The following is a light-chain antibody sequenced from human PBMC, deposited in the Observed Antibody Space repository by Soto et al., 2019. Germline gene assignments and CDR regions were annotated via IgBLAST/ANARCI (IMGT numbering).Light chain of an antibody. CDR2: EAS. Sequence: EIVLTQSPATLSMSPGERATLSCRASQSVSNYLAWYQQKPGQAPRLLIYEASNRASGIPARFSGRGSGTDFTLTISSLEPEDFAVYFCQQYGGSTLYSFGPGTKVDIK. J-gene: IGKJ2*01. V-gene: IGKV3-11*01. CDR1: QSVSNY. CDR3: QQYGGSTLYS.